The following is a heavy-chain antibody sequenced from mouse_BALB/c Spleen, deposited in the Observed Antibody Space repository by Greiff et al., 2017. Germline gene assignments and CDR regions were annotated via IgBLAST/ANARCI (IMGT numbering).Heavy chain of an antibody. CDR3: ARYDTTATNY. CDR2: INPGSGGT. CDR1: GYAFTNYL. J-gene: IGHJ2*01. D-gene: IGHD1-2*01. V-gene: IGHV1-54*01. Sequence: VQLQQSGAELVRPGTSVKVSCKASGYAFTNYLIEWVKQRPGQGLEWIGVINPGSGGTNYNEKFKGKATLTADKSSSTAYMQLSSLTSDYSAVYFCARYDTTATNYWGQGTTLTVSS.